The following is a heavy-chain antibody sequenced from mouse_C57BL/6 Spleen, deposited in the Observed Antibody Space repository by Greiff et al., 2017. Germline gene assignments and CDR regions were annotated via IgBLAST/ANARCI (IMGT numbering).Heavy chain of an antibody. D-gene: IGHD2-12*01. Sequence: VQLKESGPGLVQPSQSLSITCTVSGFSLTSYGVHWVRQPPGKGLEWLGVLWSGGNTDYNAAFISRLSISKDNSKSQVFFKMNSLQADDTAIYYCAKKGDYNWYFDVWGTGTTVTVSS. J-gene: IGHJ1*03. CDR2: LWSGGNT. V-gene: IGHV2-4*01. CDR1: GFSLTSYG. CDR3: AKKGDYNWYFDV.